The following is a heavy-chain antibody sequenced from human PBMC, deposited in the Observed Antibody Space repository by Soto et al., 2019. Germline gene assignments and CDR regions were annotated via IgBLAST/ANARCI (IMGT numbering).Heavy chain of an antibody. J-gene: IGHJ6*02. CDR3: ARGPPTVTNYYYYGMDG. CDR1: GGSFSGYY. D-gene: IGHD4-17*01. Sequence: PSETLSLTCAVYGGSFSGYYWSWIRQPPGKGLEWIGEINHSGSTNYNPSLKSRVTISVDTSKNQFSLKLSSVTAADTAVYYCARGPPTVTNYYYYGMDGWGQGTMVTVSS. CDR2: INHSGST. V-gene: IGHV4-34*01.